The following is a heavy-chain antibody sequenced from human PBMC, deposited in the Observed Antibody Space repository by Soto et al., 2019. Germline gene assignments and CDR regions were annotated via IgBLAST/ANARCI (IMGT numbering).Heavy chain of an antibody. CDR3: ARDSVQGYDYVWGSYRHTNDAFDI. D-gene: IGHD3-16*02. CDR1: GYTFTSYG. CDR2: ISAYNGNT. Sequence: GASVKVSCKASGYTFTSYGISWVRQAPGQGLEWMGWISAYNGNTNYAQKLQGRVTMTTDTSTSTAYMELRSLRSDDTAVYYCARDSVQGYDYVWGSYRHTNDAFDIWGQGTMVTVS. V-gene: IGHV1-18*04. J-gene: IGHJ3*02.